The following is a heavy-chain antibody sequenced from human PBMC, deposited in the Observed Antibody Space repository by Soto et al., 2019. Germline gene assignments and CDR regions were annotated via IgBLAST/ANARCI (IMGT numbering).Heavy chain of an antibody. Sequence: QVQLQESGPGLVKPSETLSLTCTVSGSDITTYYWSWLRQSPGKGLEWIGHIYDTGSTTYNPSLKSRVTISVDTSNKQFSLRLTSVTAADTAVHYCARCPIDHNWFDPWGQGTLVTVSS. CDR2: IYDTGST. J-gene: IGHJ5*02. D-gene: IGHD3-9*01. CDR1: GSDITTYY. CDR3: ARCPIDHNWFDP. V-gene: IGHV4-59*01.